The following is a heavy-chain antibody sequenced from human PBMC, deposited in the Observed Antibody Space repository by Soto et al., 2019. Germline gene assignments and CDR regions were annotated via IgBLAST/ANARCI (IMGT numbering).Heavy chain of an antibody. CDR2: IYHSGST. J-gene: IGHJ4*02. Sequence: QVQLQESGPGLVKPSGTLSLTCAVSGGSISSSNWWSWVRQPPGKGLEWIGEIYHSGSTNYNPSLQSRVTISVDKSKNQFSLKLSSVTAADTAVYYCARDPYYGSGSYGVDYWGQGTLVTVSS. D-gene: IGHD3-10*01. CDR3: ARDPYYGSGSYGVDY. CDR1: GGSISSSNW. V-gene: IGHV4-4*02.